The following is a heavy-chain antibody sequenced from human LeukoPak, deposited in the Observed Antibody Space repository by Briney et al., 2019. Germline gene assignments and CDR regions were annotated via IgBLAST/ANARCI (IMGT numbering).Heavy chain of an antibody. V-gene: IGHV4-34*01. J-gene: IGHJ4*02. CDR2: INHSGST. D-gene: IGHD3-3*01. CDR1: GGSFSGYY. CDR3: ARPQIKSYYDCWSGYRSYYFDY. Sequence: SETLSLTCAVYGGSFSGYYWSWIRQPPGKGLEWIGEINHSGSTNYNPSLKSRVTISVDTSKNQFSLKRNSLTAADTAVYYCARPQIKSYYDCWSGYRSYYFDYWGQGTLVTVSS.